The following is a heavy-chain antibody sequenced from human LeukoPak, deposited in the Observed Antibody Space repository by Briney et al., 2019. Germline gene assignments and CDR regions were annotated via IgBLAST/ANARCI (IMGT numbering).Heavy chain of an antibody. CDR3: AKGLGNSGYDCLDY. CDR1: GFTFSSYG. J-gene: IGHJ4*02. CDR2: IWYDGSNK. V-gene: IGHV3-33*06. Sequence: GGSLRLSCAASGFTFSSYGMHWVRQAPGKGLEWVAVIWYDGSNKYYADSVKGRFTISRDNSKNTLYLQMNSLRAEDTAIYYCAKGLGNSGYDCLDYWGQGTLVTVSS. D-gene: IGHD5-12*01.